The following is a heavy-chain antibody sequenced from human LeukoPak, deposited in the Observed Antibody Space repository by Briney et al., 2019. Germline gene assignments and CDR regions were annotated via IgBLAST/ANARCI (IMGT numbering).Heavy chain of an antibody. V-gene: IGHV3-30*18. J-gene: IGHJ4*02. CDR1: GFTFSSYG. Sequence: GRSLRLSCAASGFTFSSYGMHWVRQAPGKGLEWVAVISYDGSNKYYADSVKGRFTISRDNSKNTLYLQMNSLRAEDTAVYYCAKDFGTGTRRVADYWGQETLVTVSS. D-gene: IGHD1-1*01. CDR3: AKDFGTGTRRVADY. CDR2: ISYDGSNK.